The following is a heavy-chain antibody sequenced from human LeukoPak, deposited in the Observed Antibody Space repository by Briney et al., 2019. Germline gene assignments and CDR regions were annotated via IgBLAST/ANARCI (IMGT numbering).Heavy chain of an antibody. V-gene: IGHV1-8*03. CDR1: GYTFTSYD. D-gene: IGHD3-3*01. CDR2: MNPNSGNT. J-gene: IGHJ6*03. Sequence: ASVKVSCKASGYTFTSYDINWVRQATGQGLEWMGWMNPNSGNTGYAQKFQGRVTITRNTPISTAYMELSSLRSEDTAVYYCARGPRNYDFWSGYYSHYYMDVWGKGTTVTVSS. CDR3: ARGPRNYDFWSGYYSHYYMDV.